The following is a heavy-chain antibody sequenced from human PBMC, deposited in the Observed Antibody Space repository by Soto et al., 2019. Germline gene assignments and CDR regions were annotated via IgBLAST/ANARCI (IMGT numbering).Heavy chain of an antibody. D-gene: IGHD3-3*01. J-gene: IGHJ6*02. CDR2: IKQDGSEK. Sequence: LGPSCAATGFTFRCYWISWVRQAPWKGLEWVANIKQDGSEKYYVDSVKGRFTISRDNAKNSLYLQMNSLRAEDTAVYYCAREFGDFWNGYGGMDVWGPVTTVTVYS. V-gene: IGHV3-7*03. CDR3: AREFGDFWNGYGGMDV. CDR1: GFTFRCYW.